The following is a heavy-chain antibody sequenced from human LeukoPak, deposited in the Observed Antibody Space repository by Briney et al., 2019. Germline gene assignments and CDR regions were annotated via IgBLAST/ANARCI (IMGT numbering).Heavy chain of an antibody. CDR2: VYSGGTT. V-gene: IGHV3-53*01. Sequence: GGSLRLSCAASGFTVSTNYLGWVRQAPGKGLEWVSVVYSGGTTYHADSVKGRFTISRDNSKNTMYLQMNSLRAEDTAVYYCARVPYYYDSSGYYAWEYYFDYWGQGTLVTVSS. D-gene: IGHD3-22*01. CDR1: GFTVSTNY. CDR3: ARVPYYYDSSGYYAWEYYFDY. J-gene: IGHJ4*02.